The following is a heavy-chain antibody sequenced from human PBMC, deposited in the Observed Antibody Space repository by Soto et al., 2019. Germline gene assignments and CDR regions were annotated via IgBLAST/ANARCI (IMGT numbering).Heavy chain of an antibody. CDR1: GGSISSSSYY. Sequence: QLQLQESGPGLVKPSETLSLTCTVSGGSISSSSYYWGWIRQPPGKGLEWIGSIYYSGSTYYNPSLKSRVTISVDTSKNQFSLKLSSVTAADTAVYYCARHLRQTYYDILTGYLGGFDYWGQGTLVTVSS. V-gene: IGHV4-39*01. CDR3: ARHLRQTYYDILTGYLGGFDY. CDR2: IYYSGST. J-gene: IGHJ4*02. D-gene: IGHD3-9*01.